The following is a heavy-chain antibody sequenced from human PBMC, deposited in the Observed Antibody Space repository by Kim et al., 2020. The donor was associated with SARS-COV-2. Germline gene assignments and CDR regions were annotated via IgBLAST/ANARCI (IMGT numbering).Heavy chain of an antibody. CDR3: ARARREGYFDY. V-gene: IGHV4-31*03. CDR1: GGSISSGGYY. J-gene: IGHJ4*02. Sequence: SESLSLTCTVSGGSISSGGYYWSWIRQHPGQGLEWIGYIYYSGSTYYNPSLKSRVTISVDTSKNQFSLKLSSVTAAATAVYCCARARREGYFDYWCQGAL. CDR2: IYYSGST.